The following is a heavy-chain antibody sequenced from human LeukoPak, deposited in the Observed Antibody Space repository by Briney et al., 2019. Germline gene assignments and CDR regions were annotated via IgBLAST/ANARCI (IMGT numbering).Heavy chain of an antibody. J-gene: IGHJ4*02. CDR2: IRYDGSNK. Sequence: GGSLRLSCAASGFTFSSYGMHWVRQAPGKGLEWVAFIRYDGSNKCYADSVKGRFTISRDNSKNTLYLQMNSLRAEDTAVYYCAKFVGLLTNFDYWGQGTLVTVSS. D-gene: IGHD2-15*01. V-gene: IGHV3-30*02. CDR1: GFTFSSYG. CDR3: AKFVGLLTNFDY.